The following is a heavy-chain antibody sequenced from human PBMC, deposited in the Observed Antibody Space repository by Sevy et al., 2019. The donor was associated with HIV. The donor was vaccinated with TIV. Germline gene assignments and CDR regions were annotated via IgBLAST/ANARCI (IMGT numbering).Heavy chain of an antibody. CDR3: AREIWKFDL. J-gene: IGHJ4*02. V-gene: IGHV1-2*02. CDR1: GYSFITYS. D-gene: IGHD1-1*01. Sequence: ASVKVSCKASGYSFITYSLHWVRQAPGQGLEWMAWINPNNGAAIYAQTFQGRVTVTRDTSINTVYMDMSSLTSDDTAVYYCAREIWKFDLWGQRTLVTVSS. CDR2: INPNNGAA.